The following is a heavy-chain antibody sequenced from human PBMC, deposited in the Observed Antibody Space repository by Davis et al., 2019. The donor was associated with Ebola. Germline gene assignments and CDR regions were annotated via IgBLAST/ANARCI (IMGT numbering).Heavy chain of an antibody. V-gene: IGHV4-61*01. D-gene: IGHD3-22*01. Sequence: MPGGSLRLSCTVSGASVSSESHYWSWIRQSPGRGLEWIGYIYYSGNTNYNPSLKTRVTISVDTSRNQFSLKLSSVTAADTAVYYCARGSSRYYDSSGYYYVLGYWGQGTLVTVSS. CDR2: IYYSGNT. CDR1: GASVSSESHY. J-gene: IGHJ4*02. CDR3: ARGSSRYYDSSGYYYVLGY.